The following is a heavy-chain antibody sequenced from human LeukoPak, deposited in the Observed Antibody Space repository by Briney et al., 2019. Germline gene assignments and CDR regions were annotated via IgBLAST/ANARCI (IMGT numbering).Heavy chain of an antibody. CDR1: GGSISSSSYY. J-gene: IGHJ6*03. CDR2: IYYSGST. CDR3: ARATTRDPFIYSGTIQDYYYMDV. V-gene: IGHV4-39*01. D-gene: IGHD1-26*01. Sequence: SETLSLTCTVSGGSISSSSYYWGWIRQPPGKGLEWIGSIYYSGSTYYNPSLKSRVTISVDTSKNQFSLKLSSVTAADTAVYYCARATTRDPFIYSGTIQDYYYMDVWGKGTTVTVSS.